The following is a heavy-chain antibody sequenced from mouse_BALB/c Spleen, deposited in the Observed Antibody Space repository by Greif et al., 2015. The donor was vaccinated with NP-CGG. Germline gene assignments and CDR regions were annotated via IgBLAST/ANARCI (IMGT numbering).Heavy chain of an antibody. V-gene: IGHV5-9-4*01. J-gene: IGHJ4*01. Sequence: EVQLVESGGGLVKPGGSLKLSCAASGFTFSSYAMSWVRQSPEKRLEWVAEISSGGSYTYYPDTVTGRFTISRDNAKNTLYLEMSSLGSEDTAMYYCARDAMDYWGQGTSVTVSS. CDR2: ISSGGSYT. CDR1: GFTFSSYA. CDR3: ARDAMDY.